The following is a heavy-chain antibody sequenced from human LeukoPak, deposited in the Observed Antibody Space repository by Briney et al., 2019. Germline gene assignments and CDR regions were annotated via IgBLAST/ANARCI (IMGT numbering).Heavy chain of an antibody. CDR1: GYTFTSYD. J-gene: IGHJ6*02. CDR3: ARGSHYGSGSWSYYYYYGMDV. Sequence: ASVKVSCKASGYTFTSYDINWVRQATGQGLAWMGWMNPNSGNTGYAQKFQGRVTMTRNTSISTAYMELSSLRSEDTAVYYCARGSHYGSGSWSYYYYYGMDVWGQGTTVTVSS. V-gene: IGHV1-8*01. D-gene: IGHD3-10*01. CDR2: MNPNSGNT.